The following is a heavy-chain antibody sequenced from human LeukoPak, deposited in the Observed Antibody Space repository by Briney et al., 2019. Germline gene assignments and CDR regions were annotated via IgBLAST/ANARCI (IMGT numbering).Heavy chain of an antibody. CDR1: GFTFDDYG. V-gene: IGHV3-21*01. CDR3: ARGGVVTVATDY. D-gene: IGHD3-3*01. Sequence: PGGSLRLSCAASGFTFDDYGMSWVRQAPGKGLEWVSSISSSSSYIYYADSVKGRFTISRDNAKNSLYLQMNSLRAEDTAVYYCARGGVVTVATDYWGQGTLVTVSS. J-gene: IGHJ4*02. CDR2: ISSSSSYI.